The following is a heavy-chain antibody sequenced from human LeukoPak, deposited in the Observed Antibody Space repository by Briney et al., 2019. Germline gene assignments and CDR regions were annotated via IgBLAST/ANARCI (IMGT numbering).Heavy chain of an antibody. CDR2: IIPIFGTA. J-gene: IGHJ6*03. CDR3: AGDLFRRRYYYYMDV. D-gene: IGHD3-10*01. Sequence: ASVKVSCKASGGTFSSYASSWVRQAPGQGFEWMGGIIPIFGTANYAQKFQGRVTITADESTSTAYMELSSLRSEDTAVYYCAGDLFRRRYYYYMDVWGKGTTVTVSS. CDR1: GGTFSSYA. V-gene: IGHV1-69*13.